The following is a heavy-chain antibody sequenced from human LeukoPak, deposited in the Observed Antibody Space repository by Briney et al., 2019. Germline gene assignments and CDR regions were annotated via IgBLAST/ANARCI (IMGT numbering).Heavy chain of an antibody. CDR1: GYTITDYY. Sequence: ASVKVSCKASGYTITDYYIHWVRQAPGQGLEWMGWINPNSGGTNYAQKFQGRVTMTSDTSISTAYMELSRLRSDDTAVYYCARVDSSGWYTFDYWGQGTLVTVSS. J-gene: IGHJ4*02. D-gene: IGHD6-19*01. CDR2: INPNSGGT. CDR3: ARVDSSGWYTFDY. V-gene: IGHV1-2*02.